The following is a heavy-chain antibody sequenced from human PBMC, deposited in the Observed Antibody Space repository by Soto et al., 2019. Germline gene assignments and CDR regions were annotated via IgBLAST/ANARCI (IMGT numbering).Heavy chain of an antibody. CDR2: IYHSGST. D-gene: IGHD3-10*01. CDR3: ATDRAFGESSPGYYYYGMDV. Sequence: QVQLQESGPGLVKPSGTLSLTCAVSGGSISSSNWWSWVRQTPGKGLEWIGEIYHSGSTNYNPSLKSRVTISVDKSKNQFSLKLSSVSAADTAVYYCATDRAFGESSPGYYYYGMDVWGQGTTVTVSS. J-gene: IGHJ6*02. V-gene: IGHV4-4*02. CDR1: GGSISSSNW.